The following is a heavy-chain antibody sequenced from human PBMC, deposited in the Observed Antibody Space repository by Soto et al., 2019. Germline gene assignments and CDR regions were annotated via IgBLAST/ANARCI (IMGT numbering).Heavy chain of an antibody. CDR1: GGIFSSNT. CDR3: ASKAACGGDCYAFDS. Sequence: QVYLVQSGAEVKKPGSSVKISCKASGGIFSSNTINWVRQAAGQGLEWMGGIIPLFGTANYAEKFQGRVTITADKSTKTEYMALTSLRSEYTAVYYCASKAACGGDCYAFDSWGQGTLVTVSS. V-gene: IGHV1-69*06. D-gene: IGHD2-21*02. J-gene: IGHJ4*02. CDR2: IIPLFGTA.